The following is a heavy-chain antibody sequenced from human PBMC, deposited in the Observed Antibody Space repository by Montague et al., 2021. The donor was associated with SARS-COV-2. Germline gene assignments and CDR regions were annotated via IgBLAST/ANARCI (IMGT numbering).Heavy chain of an antibody. D-gene: IGHD5-12*01. V-gene: IGHV4-39*01. CDR1: GGSISSSSYY. CDR3: ARGYSGYADPTGFDP. J-gene: IGHJ5*02. CDR2: IYYSGST. Sequence: SETLSLTCTVSGGSISSSSYYWGWIRQPPGKGLEWIGSIYYSGSTYYNPSLKSRVTISVDTSKNQFSLKLSSVTAADTAVYYCARGYSGYADPTGFDPWGQGTLVTVSP.